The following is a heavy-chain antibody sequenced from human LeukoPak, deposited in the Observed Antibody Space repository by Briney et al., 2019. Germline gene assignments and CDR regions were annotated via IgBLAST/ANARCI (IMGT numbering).Heavy chain of an antibody. V-gene: IGHV3-48*01. Sequence: PGGSVTLFCAASGFTFSSYNMKWVPQAPGKGLVGVSYISSSSSNIYYADSVKGRFTISRDNANNTLYLQMNSLRAEDTAVYYCAREIRDSSGHGRRNNAFDIWGQGTMVTVSS. CDR3: AREIRDSSGHGRRNNAFDI. CDR2: ISSSSSNI. J-gene: IGHJ3*02. CDR1: GFTFSSYN. D-gene: IGHD3-22*01.